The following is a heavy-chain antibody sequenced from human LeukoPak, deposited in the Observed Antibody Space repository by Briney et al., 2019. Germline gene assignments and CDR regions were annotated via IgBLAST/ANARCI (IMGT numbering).Heavy chain of an antibody. CDR3: ASSRRGIADYDFWSGYSSDAFDI. Sequence: GRSLRLSCAASGFTFSSYAMHWVRQAPGKGLEWVAVISYDGSNKYYADSVKGRFTISRDNSKNTLYLQMNSLRAEDTAVYYCASSRRGIADYDFWSGYSSDAFDIWGQGTMVTVSS. J-gene: IGHJ3*02. V-gene: IGHV3-30-3*01. CDR1: GFTFSSYA. CDR2: ISYDGSNK. D-gene: IGHD3-3*01.